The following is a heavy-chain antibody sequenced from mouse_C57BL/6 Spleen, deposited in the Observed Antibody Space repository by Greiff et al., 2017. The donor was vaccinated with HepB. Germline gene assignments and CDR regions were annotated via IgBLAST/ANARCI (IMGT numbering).Heavy chain of an antibody. V-gene: IGHV5-4*03. Sequence: DVMLVESGGGLVKPGGSLKLSCAASGFTFSSYAMSWVRQTPEKRLEWVATISDGGSYTYYPDNVKGRFTISRDNAKNNLYLQMSHLKSEDTAMYYCARAAGFDYWGQGTTLTVSS. D-gene: IGHD1-2*01. J-gene: IGHJ2*01. CDR2: ISDGGSYT. CDR3: ARAAGFDY. CDR1: GFTFSSYA.